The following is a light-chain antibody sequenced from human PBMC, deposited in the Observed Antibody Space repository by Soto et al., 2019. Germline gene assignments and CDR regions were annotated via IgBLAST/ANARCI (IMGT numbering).Light chain of an antibody. V-gene: IGLV2-14*01. J-gene: IGLJ3*02. CDR3: SSYTSSITWV. CDR1: SSDVGGYNY. Sequence: QSGLTQPASVSGSPGQSTTISCTGTSSDVGGYNYVSWYQQHPGKAPKLMIYEVRNRPSGVSNRFSGSKSGNTASLTISGLQAEDEADYYCSSYTSSITWVFGGGTKVTVL. CDR2: EVR.